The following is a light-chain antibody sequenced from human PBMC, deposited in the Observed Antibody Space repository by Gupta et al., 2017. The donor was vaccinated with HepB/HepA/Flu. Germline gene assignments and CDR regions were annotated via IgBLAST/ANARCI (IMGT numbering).Light chain of an antibody. Sequence: SYVLTQPPSVSVAPGKTARLTCGGNNIGSKRWNWYQQKPGQAPVLGVYEDSDRPSGIPERFSGANSGNTATLTISRVEAGDEADYYCQVWDSSSDHPYVVFGGGTKLTVL. CDR1: NIGSKR. J-gene: IGLJ2*01. CDR2: EDS. V-gene: IGLV3-21*03. CDR3: QVWDSSSDHPYVV.